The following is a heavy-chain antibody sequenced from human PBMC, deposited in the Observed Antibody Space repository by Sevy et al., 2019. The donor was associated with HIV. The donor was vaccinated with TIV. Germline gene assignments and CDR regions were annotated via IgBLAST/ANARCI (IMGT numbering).Heavy chain of an antibody. CDR2: INPSSGDT. CDR1: GYTFTDYF. CDR3: ASPGGYRYGSLLDN. J-gene: IGHJ4*02. Sequence: ASVKVSCKASGYTFTDYFMHWVRQAPGQGLEWMGWINPSSGDTKYAQKFQGRVTVTRDTSIRTAYMELSSLRFDDTAVYYCASPGGYRYGSLLDNWGQGSLVTVSS. V-gene: IGHV1-2*02. D-gene: IGHD5-18*01.